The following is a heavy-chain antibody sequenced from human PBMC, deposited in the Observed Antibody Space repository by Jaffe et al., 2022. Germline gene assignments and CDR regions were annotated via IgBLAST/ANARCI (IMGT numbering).Heavy chain of an antibody. D-gene: IGHD6-19*01. CDR3: ARAKAVADTVGAFDI. Sequence: EVQLVESGGGLVQPGGSLRLSCAASGFTFSSYAMHWVRQAPGKGLEYVSAISSNGGSTYYANSVKGRFTISRDNSKNTLYLQMGSLRAEDMAVYYCARAKAVADTVGAFDIWGQGTMVTVSS. J-gene: IGHJ3*02. CDR1: GFTFSSYA. V-gene: IGHV3-64*01. CDR2: ISSNGGST.